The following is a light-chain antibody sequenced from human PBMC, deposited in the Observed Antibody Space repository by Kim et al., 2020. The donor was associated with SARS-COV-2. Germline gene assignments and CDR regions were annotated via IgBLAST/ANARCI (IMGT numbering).Light chain of an antibody. CDR2: YDN. CDR3: QVWDSSSDVI. V-gene: IGLV3-21*04. Sequence: SYELTQPPSVSVSPGQTATIPCGKDNIGSKSVYWYQQKPGQAPMLVISYDNDRPSGIPERFSGSNSGNTATLTIGRVEAGDEADYYCQVWDSSSDVIFGGGTQLTVL. J-gene: IGLJ2*01. CDR1: NIGSKS.